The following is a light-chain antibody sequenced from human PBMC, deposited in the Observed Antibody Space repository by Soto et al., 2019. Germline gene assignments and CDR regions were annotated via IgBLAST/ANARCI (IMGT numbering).Light chain of an antibody. Sequence: DTVLTQSPDTLSLSPGERATLSCKARQSISDYLAWYQQKPGQAPRLLIYDASNRATGIPARFSGSGSGTDFTLTISSLEPEDFAVYYCQQRSDWPSAFGGGTKVEIK. CDR3: QQRSDWPSA. J-gene: IGKJ4*01. CDR1: QSISDY. CDR2: DAS. V-gene: IGKV3-11*01.